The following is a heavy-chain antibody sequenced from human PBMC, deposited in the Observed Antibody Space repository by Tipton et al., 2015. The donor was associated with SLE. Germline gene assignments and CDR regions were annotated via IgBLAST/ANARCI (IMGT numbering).Heavy chain of an antibody. V-gene: IGHV4-38-2*02. Sequence: TLSLTCAVSGYSISSGYYWGWIRQPPGKGLEWIAEINHSGSTNYNPSLKSRVTISVDTSKNQFSLKLSSVTAADTAVYYCARDRRVRSHFRDSNYLLGAFDIWGQGTMVTVSS. J-gene: IGHJ3*02. CDR2: INHSGST. CDR3: ARDRRVRSHFRDSNYLLGAFDI. D-gene: IGHD4-11*01. CDR1: GYSISSGYY.